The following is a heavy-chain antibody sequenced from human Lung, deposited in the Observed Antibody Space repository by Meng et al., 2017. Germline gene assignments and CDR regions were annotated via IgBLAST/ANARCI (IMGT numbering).Heavy chain of an antibody. J-gene: IGHJ4*02. D-gene: IGHD6-19*01. V-gene: IGHV3-74*01. CDR1: GFTFSSAP. CDR2: SGSDGCCT. Sequence: GESLKISCAASGFTFSSAPMHWVRQALGKAPVCVSRSGSDGCCTIYADSVKGRFTISRDNAKNTLFLQMNSLRVEDTAIYYCVREGVGWYSPGPYWGQGRWSPSPQ. CDR3: VREGVGWYSPGPY.